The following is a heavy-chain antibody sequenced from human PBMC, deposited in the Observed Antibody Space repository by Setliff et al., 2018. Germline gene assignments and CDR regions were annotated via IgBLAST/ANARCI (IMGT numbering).Heavy chain of an antibody. J-gene: IGHJ5*02. CDR1: GGSISSYY. D-gene: IGHD3-22*01. CDR3: ARVAKYDSSGYYGFWFDP. V-gene: IGHV4-59*01. CDR2: IYSSGSS. Sequence: SETLSLTCTVSGGSISSYYWSWIRQPPGKGLEWIGYIYSSGSSNYNPSLKSRVTISVDTSKNQFSLRLSSVTAADTAVYYCARVAKYDSSGYYGFWFDPWGQGNLVTVSS.